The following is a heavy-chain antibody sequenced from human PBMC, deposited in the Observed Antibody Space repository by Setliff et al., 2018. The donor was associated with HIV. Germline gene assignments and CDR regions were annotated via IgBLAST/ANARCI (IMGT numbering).Heavy chain of an antibody. Sequence: ASVKVSCKASGYTFSSDGISWVRQAPGQGLEWMGWSNAYNGNTNYIEKLQGRVTMTTDTSTSTAYMELRSLRSDDTAVYYCARDAPGNTEAAPGYWGQGTLVTVSS. CDR2: SNAYNGNT. V-gene: IGHV1-18*01. CDR3: ARDAPGNTEAAPGY. CDR1: GYTFSSDG. J-gene: IGHJ4*02. D-gene: IGHD6-6*01.